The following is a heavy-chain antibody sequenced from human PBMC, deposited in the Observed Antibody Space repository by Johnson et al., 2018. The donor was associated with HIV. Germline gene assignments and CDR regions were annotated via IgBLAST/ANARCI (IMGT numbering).Heavy chain of an antibody. CDR1: GFTFSNAW. Sequence: VQLVESGGGVVQPGRSLRLSCAASGFTFSNAWMSWVRQAPGKGLEWVGRIKSKTDGGTTDYAAPVKGRFTISRDDSNNTLYLHMNSLKTEDTAVYYCAKDQWSSSWTNDAFDIWGQGTMVTVSS. CDR3: AKDQWSSSWTNDAFDI. J-gene: IGHJ3*02. V-gene: IGHV3-15*01. CDR2: IKSKTDGGTT. D-gene: IGHD6-13*01.